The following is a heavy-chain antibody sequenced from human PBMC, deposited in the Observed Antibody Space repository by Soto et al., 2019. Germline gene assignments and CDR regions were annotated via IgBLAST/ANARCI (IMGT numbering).Heavy chain of an antibody. CDR3: AKYLVRGTYYYYYGMDV. CDR1: GCTLSSYG. J-gene: IGHJ6*01. Sequence: QVQLVESGGGVVQPGRSLRLSCAASGCTLSSYGMHWVRQAPGKGLEWVAVISYDGSNKYYADYVKGRFTISRDNSKNTLYQHRISLRAEATAVYYCAKYLVRGTYYYYYGMDVWGQGTTVTVS. V-gene: IGHV3-30*18. D-gene: IGHD2-21*01. CDR2: ISYDGSNK.